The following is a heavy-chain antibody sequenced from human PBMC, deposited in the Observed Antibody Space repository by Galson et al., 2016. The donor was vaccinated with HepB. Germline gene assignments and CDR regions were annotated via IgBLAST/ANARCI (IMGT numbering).Heavy chain of an antibody. V-gene: IGHV3-33*01. J-gene: IGHJ6*02. CDR2: IWYDGNNK. CDR1: GFSFSSYG. Sequence: SLRLSCAASGFSFSSYGMHWVRQAPGKGLEWVVVIWYDGNNKYYGDSVKGRFTISRDNSKNTLYLQMNSLRVDDTAAYYCARGGLMDYYYHGTDVWGQGTTVIVSS. D-gene: IGHD2-8*01. CDR3: ARGGLMDYYYHGTDV.